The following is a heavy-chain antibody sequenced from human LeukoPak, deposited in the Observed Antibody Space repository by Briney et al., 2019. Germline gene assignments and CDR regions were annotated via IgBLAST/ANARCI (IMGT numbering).Heavy chain of an antibody. Sequence: ASVKVSCKASGYTFTGYYMHWVRQAPGQGLEWMGRIIPILGIANYAQKFQGRVTITADKSTSTAYMELSSLRSEDTAVYYCARDRVTTVTTYIYYYYGMDVWGQGTTVTVSS. CDR3: ARDRVTTVTTYIYYYYGMDV. CDR1: GYTFTGYY. V-gene: IGHV1-69*04. CDR2: IIPILGIA. J-gene: IGHJ6*02. D-gene: IGHD4-17*01.